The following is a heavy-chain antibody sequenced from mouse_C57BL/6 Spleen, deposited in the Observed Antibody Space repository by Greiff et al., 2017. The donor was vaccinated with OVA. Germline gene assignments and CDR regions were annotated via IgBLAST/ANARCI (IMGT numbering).Heavy chain of an antibody. CDR2: IYPGDGDT. V-gene: IGHV1-80*01. Sequence: QVQLQQSGAELVKPGASVKISCKASGYAFSSYWMNWVKQRPGKGLEWIGQIYPGDGDTNYNGKFKGKATLTADKSSSTAYMQLSSLTSEDSAVYFCARRGVYYGNYGDWFAYWGQGTLVTVSA. CDR1: GYAFSSYW. J-gene: IGHJ3*01. CDR3: ARRGVYYGNYGDWFAY. D-gene: IGHD2-1*01.